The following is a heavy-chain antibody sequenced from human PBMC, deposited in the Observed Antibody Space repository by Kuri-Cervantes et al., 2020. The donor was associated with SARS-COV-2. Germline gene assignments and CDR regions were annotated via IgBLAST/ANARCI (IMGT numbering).Heavy chain of an antibody. D-gene: IGHD2-15*01. CDR3: ARDALRIVGVSDI. J-gene: IGHJ4*02. V-gene: IGHV3-48*04. CDR1: GFTFRSYG. Sequence: GESLKISCAASGFTFRSYGMSWVRQAPGKGLEWVSHISGSGSATYYADSVKGRFTISRDNAKNSLYLQMSSLRAEDTAVYYCARDALRIVGVSDIWGQGTLVTVSS. CDR2: ISGSGSAT.